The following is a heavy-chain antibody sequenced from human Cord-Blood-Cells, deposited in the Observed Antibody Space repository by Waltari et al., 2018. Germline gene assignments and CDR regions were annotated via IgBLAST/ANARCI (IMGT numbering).Heavy chain of an antibody. J-gene: IGHJ4*02. V-gene: IGHV1-3*01. D-gene: IGHD1-26*01. CDR2: INAGNGNT. CDR3: ARDFPAGELLHYFDY. Sequence: QVQLVQSGAEVKKPGASVKVSCKASGYTFTSYAMHWVRQAPGQRLEWMGWINAGNGNTKYSQKFQGRVTITRDTSASTAYMELSSLRSEDTAVYYCARDFPAGELLHYFDYWGQGTLVTVSS. CDR1: GYTFTSYA.